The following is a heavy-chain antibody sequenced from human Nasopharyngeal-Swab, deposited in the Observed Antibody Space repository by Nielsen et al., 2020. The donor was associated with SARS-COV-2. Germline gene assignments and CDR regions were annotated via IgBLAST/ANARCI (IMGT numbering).Heavy chain of an antibody. CDR3: ASSPLDSSGYYYGLDY. J-gene: IGHJ4*02. CDR2: ISYDGSNK. D-gene: IGHD3-22*01. CDR1: GFTFSSYA. V-gene: IGHV3-30-3*01. Sequence: GGSLRLSCAASGFTFSSYAMHWVRQAPGKGLECVAVISYDGSNKYYADPVKGRLTISRDNSKNTLSLQMNSLRAEDTAVYYCASSPLDSSGYYYGLDYWGQGTLVTVSS.